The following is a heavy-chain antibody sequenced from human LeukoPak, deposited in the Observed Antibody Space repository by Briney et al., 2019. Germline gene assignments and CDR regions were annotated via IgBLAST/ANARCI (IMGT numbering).Heavy chain of an antibody. CDR2: IYYSGST. CDR1: GESISGFY. D-gene: IGHD2-21*01. Sequence: TSETLSLTCTVSGESISGFYWTWIRQPPGKGLEWIGYIYYSGSTNYNPSLKSRVTISVDTSKNQFSLKLSSVTAADTAVYYCARGVVIAPQTFDYWGQGTLVTVSS. J-gene: IGHJ4*02. V-gene: IGHV4-59*01. CDR3: ARGVVIAPQTFDY.